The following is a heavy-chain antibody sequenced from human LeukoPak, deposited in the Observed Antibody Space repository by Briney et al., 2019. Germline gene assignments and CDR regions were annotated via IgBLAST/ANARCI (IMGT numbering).Heavy chain of an antibody. CDR2: ISGSGGST. Sequence: PGGSLRLSCAASGFTFSSYAISWVRQAPGKGLEWVSAISGSGGSTYYADSVKGRFTISRDNSKNTLYLQMNSLRAEDTAVYYCAKAYYDSSGYPIWFDPWGQGTLVTVSS. CDR1: GFTFSSYA. D-gene: IGHD3-22*01. J-gene: IGHJ5*02. V-gene: IGHV3-23*01. CDR3: AKAYYDSSGYPIWFDP.